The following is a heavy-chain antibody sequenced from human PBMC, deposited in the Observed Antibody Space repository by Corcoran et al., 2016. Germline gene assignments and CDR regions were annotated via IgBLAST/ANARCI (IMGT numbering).Heavy chain of an antibody. V-gene: IGHV3-48*04. J-gene: IGHJ6*02. CDR2: ISSSSSTI. Sequence: EVQLVESGGGLVQPGGSLRLSCAASGFTFSSYSMNWVRQAPGKGLEWVSYISSSSSTIYYPDSVKGRFTISRDNAKNSLYLQMNSLRAEDTAVYYCAGDHRGYQYYGIDVWGQGTTVTVSS. CDR1: GFTFSSYS. CDR3: AGDHRGYQYYGIDV. D-gene: IGHD2-2*01.